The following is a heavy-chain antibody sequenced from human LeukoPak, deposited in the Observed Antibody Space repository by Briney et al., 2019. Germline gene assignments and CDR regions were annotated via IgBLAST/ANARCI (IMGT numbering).Heavy chain of an antibody. CDR2: IYYSGST. CDR1: GGSISSYY. Sequence: SETLSLTCTVSGGSISSYYWSWIRQPQGKGLEWIGYIYYSGSTNYNPSLKSRVTISVDTSKNQFSLKLSSVTAADTAVYYCARYSHCSGGSCPPYYYYYMDVWGKGTTVTVSS. V-gene: IGHV4-59*01. D-gene: IGHD2-15*01. CDR3: ARYSHCSGGSCPPYYYYYMDV. J-gene: IGHJ6*03.